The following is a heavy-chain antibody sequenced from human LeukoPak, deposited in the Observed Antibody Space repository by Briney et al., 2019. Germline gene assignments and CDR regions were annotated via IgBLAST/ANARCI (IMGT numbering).Heavy chain of an antibody. CDR2: INPNSGGT. V-gene: IGHV1-2*02. CDR3: ARDRGKSDFWSGYVLIRSGNYYMDV. Sequence: ASVKVSCKASGYTFTGYYMHWVRQAPGQGLEWMGWINPNSGGTNYAQKFQGRVTMTRDTSISTAYMELSRLRSDDTAVYYCARDRGKSDFWSGYVLIRSGNYYMDVWGKGTTVTVSS. J-gene: IGHJ6*03. D-gene: IGHD3-3*01. CDR1: GYTFTGYY.